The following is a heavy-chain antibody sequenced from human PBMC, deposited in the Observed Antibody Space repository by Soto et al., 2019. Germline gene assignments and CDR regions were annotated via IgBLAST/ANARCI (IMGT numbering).Heavy chain of an antibody. Sequence: QVQLVQSGAEVKNPGASVTVSCKASGERFSTYGISWVRQAPGQGLEWMGWISTHNTNTNYAPKFQGRLLLTIDTSTTTAHMELRSLRPDDTAVYYCARWAGQVRDYGGPFDYWGLGTLVTVSS. CDR3: ARWAGQVRDYGGPFDY. J-gene: IGHJ4*02. CDR2: ISTHNTNT. CDR1: GERFSTYG. V-gene: IGHV1-18*04. D-gene: IGHD4-17*01.